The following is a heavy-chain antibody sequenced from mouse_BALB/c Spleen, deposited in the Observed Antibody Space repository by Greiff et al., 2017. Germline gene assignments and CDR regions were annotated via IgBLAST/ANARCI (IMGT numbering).Heavy chain of an antibody. J-gene: IGHJ4*01. D-gene: IGHD1-2*01. CDR2: IDPSDSET. CDR1: GYSFTSYW. CDR3: ARAYGYDAMDY. V-gene: IGHV1S127*01. Sequence: QGQLQQSGPQLVRPGASVKISCKASGYSFTSYWMHWVKQRPGQGLEWIGMIDPSDSETRLNQKFKDKATLTVDKSSSTAYMQLSSPTSEDSAVYYCARAYGYDAMDYWGQGTSVTVSS.